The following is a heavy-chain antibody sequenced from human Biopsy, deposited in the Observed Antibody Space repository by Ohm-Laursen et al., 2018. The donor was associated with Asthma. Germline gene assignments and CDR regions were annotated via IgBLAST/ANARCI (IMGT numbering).Heavy chain of an antibody. J-gene: IGHJ6*02. Sequence: SDTLSLTCPVSGGSVSTGSYYWGWIRQPPGKGLEWLVYIYYTGSDNYNPSLKSRVTISVDTSKNQFSLRLNSVTAADTAVYYCARGPNYHGSGRAPIGMDVWGQGTTVTVSS. V-gene: IGHV4-61*01. D-gene: IGHD3-10*01. CDR2: IYYTGSD. CDR1: GGSVSTGSYY. CDR3: ARGPNYHGSGRAPIGMDV.